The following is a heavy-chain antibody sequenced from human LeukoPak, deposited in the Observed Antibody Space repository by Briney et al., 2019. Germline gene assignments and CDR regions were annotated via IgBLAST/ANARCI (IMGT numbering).Heavy chain of an antibody. Sequence: GGSLRLSCAAPGFTFSNYWMHWVRQAPGKGLVWVSSISSSSSYIYYADSVKGRFTISRDNAKNSLYLQMNSLRAEDTAVYYCARDGIVYYDILTGYYPTLDYWGQGTLVTVSS. CDR3: ARDGIVYYDILTGYYPTLDY. V-gene: IGHV3-21*01. J-gene: IGHJ4*02. CDR2: ISSSSSYI. CDR1: GFTFSNYW. D-gene: IGHD3-9*01.